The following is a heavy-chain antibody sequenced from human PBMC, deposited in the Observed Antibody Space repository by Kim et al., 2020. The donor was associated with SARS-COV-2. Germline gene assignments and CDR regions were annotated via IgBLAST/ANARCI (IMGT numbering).Heavy chain of an antibody. CDR1: GGTFSSYA. V-gene: IGHV1-69*13. Sequence: SVKVSCKASGGTFSSYAISWVRQAPGQGLEWMGGIIPIFGTANYAQKFQGRVTITADESTSTAYMELSSLRSEDTAVYYCARASLDIVATIWRGGHFDYWGQGTLVTVSS. CDR3: ARASLDIVATIWRGGHFDY. J-gene: IGHJ4*02. D-gene: IGHD5-12*01. CDR2: IIPIFGTA.